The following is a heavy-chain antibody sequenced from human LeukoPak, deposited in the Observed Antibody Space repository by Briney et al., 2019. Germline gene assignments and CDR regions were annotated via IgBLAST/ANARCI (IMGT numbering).Heavy chain of an antibody. Sequence: GGSLRLSCAASGFTFSSYAMHWVRQAPGKGLEWVAVISYDGSNKYYADSEKGRFTISRDNSKNTLYLQMNSLRAEDTAVYYCARDTGGSYYFDYWGQGTLVTVSS. D-gene: IGHD2-8*02. J-gene: IGHJ4*02. CDR3: ARDTGGSYYFDY. V-gene: IGHV3-30-3*01. CDR2: ISYDGSNK. CDR1: GFTFSSYA.